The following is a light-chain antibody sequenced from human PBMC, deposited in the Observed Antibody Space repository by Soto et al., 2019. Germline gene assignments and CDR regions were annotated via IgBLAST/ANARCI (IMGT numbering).Light chain of an antibody. V-gene: IGLV2-14*03. J-gene: IGLJ2*01. CDR2: DVS. Sequence: SALTQPASVSGSPGQSITLSCTGTSSDIGGYNYVSWYQQHPGKAPKLMIYDVSDRPSGVSNRFSGSKSGNTASLTISGLQAEDEADYYCASYASSNTVLFGGGTKLTVL. CDR3: ASYASSNTVL. CDR1: SSDIGGYNY.